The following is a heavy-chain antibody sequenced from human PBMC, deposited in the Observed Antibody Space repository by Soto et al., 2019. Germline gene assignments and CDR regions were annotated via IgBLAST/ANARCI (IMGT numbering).Heavy chain of an antibody. Sequence: SVKVSCKASGGTFSNHAVTWVRQTPGQGLEWMGGITPIIGIADYAQKFQGRVTIAADGSTSTAYMELSGLRSEDTGVYYCARPGYCSAGTCYSPIEYWGPGTLVTVSS. J-gene: IGHJ4*02. CDR2: ITPIIGIA. CDR3: ARPGYCSAGTCYSPIEY. D-gene: IGHD2-15*01. CDR1: GGTFSNHA. V-gene: IGHV1-69*10.